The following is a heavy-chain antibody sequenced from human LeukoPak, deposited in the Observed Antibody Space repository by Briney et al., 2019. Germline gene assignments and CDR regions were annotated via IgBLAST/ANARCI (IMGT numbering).Heavy chain of an antibody. CDR3: ARDIVTYDSSGYYHSHGMDV. J-gene: IGHJ6*02. D-gene: IGHD3-22*01. Sequence: PSQTLSLTCTVSGGSISSGDYYWSWIRQPPGKGLEWIGYIYYSGSTYYNPSLKSRVTISLDTSKNQFSLKLGSVTAADTAVYYCARDIVTYDSSGYYHSHGMDVWGQGTTVTVSS. V-gene: IGHV4-30-4*01. CDR2: IYYSGST. CDR1: GGSISSGDYY.